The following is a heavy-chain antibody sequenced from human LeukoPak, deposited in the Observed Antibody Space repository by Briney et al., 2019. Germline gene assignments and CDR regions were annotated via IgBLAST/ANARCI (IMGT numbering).Heavy chain of an antibody. J-gene: IGHJ4*02. CDR3: TKSSGSYSFDY. V-gene: IGHV3-73*01. CDR1: GFTFSGSA. CDR2: IRSKANNYAT. D-gene: IGHD1-26*01. Sequence: GGTLRLSCAASGFTFSGSAMHWVRQASGKGPEWVGHIRSKANNYATVYAASVKGRFTISRDDSKNTAYLQMNSLKTEDTAVYYCTKSSGSYSFDYWGQGTLVTVSS.